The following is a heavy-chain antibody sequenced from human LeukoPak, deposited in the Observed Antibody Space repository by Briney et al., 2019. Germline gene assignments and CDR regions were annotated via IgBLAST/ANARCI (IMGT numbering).Heavy chain of an antibody. Sequence: ASVKVSCKASGYTFTGYYMHWVRQAPGQGLEWMGWINPNSGGTNYAQKFQGRVTMTRDTSISTAYMELSRLRSDDTAVYYCARGEGYGSSGRFDPWGQGTLVTVSS. CDR3: ARGEGYGSSGRFDP. D-gene: IGHD6-19*01. V-gene: IGHV1-2*02. CDR2: INPNSGGT. J-gene: IGHJ5*02. CDR1: GYTFTGYY.